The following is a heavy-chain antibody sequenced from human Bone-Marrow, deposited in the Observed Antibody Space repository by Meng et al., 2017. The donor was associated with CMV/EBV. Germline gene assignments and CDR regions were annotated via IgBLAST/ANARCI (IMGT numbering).Heavy chain of an antibody. D-gene: IGHD3-22*01. V-gene: IGHV4-34*01. Sequence: QVQLQQWGAGLLKPSETLSLTCAVDGGSFSGCYWSWIRQPPGKGLEWIGEINHSGSTNYNPSLKSRVTISVDTSKNQFSLKLSSVTAADTAVYYCARGVDYYDSSGYYYWGQGTLVTVSS. CDR1: GGSFSGCY. CDR3: ARGVDYYDSSGYYY. CDR2: INHSGST. J-gene: IGHJ4*02.